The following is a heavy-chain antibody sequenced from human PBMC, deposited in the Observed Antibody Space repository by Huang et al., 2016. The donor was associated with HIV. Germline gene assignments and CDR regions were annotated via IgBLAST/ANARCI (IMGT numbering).Heavy chain of an antibody. Sequence: QVQLYQWGAGLLRPSETLSLTCAVYRGSLSGYYWSWIPQSPEKGLEWIGEINYSGTINYTPSLRSRVTISVDTSKKQLSRKLKSVTAADTAVYYCAREVMTSFGGPFDPWGRGTLVAVSS. CDR1: RGSLSGYY. CDR3: AREVMTSFGGPFDP. V-gene: IGHV4-34*01. J-gene: IGHJ5*02. D-gene: IGHD3-16*01. CDR2: INYSGTI.